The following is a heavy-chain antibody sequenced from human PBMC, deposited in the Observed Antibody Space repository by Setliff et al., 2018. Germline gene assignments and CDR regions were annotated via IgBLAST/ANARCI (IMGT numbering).Heavy chain of an antibody. CDR2: LIPFFGTT. CDR3: ARDSRQWLEGGASGDMDL. D-gene: IGHD6-19*01. V-gene: IGHV1-69*13. CDR1: GGTFSSFA. Sequence: SVKVSCKTSGGTFSSFAVSWVRQAPGQRPEWMGRLIPFFGTTIYAQKFQGRVTITADQSTSTVFMELNSLRSEDTAFYYCARDSRQWLEGGASGDMDLWGQGTAVTSP. J-gene: IGHJ6*02.